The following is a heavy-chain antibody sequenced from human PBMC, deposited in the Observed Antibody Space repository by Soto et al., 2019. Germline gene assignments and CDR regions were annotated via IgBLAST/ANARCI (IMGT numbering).Heavy chain of an antibody. V-gene: IGHV1-18*01. D-gene: IGHD6-19*01. Sequence: ASVKVSCKASGYTFTSYDINWVRQATGQGLEWMGWISANSGNTNYAQKLQGRVTMTTDTSTSTAYMELRSLRSDDTAVYYCARVAAVAEYYFDYWGQGTLVTVSS. CDR1: GYTFTSYD. J-gene: IGHJ4*02. CDR2: ISANSGNT. CDR3: ARVAAVAEYYFDY.